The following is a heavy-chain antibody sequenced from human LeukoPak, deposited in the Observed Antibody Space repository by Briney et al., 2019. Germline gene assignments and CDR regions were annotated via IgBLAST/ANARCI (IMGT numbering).Heavy chain of an antibody. CDR3: ARGIPITVTTFFDY. V-gene: IGHV4-34*01. CDR1: GGSFSGYY. D-gene: IGHD4-17*01. CDR2: INHSGST. J-gene: IGHJ4*02. Sequence: SETLSLTCAVYGGSFSGYYWRWIRPPPGKGLEWIGEINHSGSTNYNPSLKSRVTISVDTAKNQFSLKLSSVTAADTAVYYRARGIPITVTTFFDYWGQGTLVTVSS.